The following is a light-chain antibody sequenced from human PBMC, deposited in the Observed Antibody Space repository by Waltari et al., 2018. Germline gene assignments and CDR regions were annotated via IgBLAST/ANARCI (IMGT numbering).Light chain of an antibody. V-gene: IGLV2-23*01. J-gene: IGLJ3*02. CDR3: CSYAGSSTWV. CDR1: SSDVGSYNL. Sequence: QSALTQPASVSGSPGQSITISCTGTSSDVGSYNLVSWYQQHPGKAPKLMIYEGSKRPSGVSNRFSGSKSGNPASLTISGLQAEDEADYYCCSYAGSSTWVFGGGTKRTVL. CDR2: EGS.